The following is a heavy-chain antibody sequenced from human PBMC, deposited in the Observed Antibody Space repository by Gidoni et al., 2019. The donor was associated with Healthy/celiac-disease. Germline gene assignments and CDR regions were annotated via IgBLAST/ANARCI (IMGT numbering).Heavy chain of an antibody. J-gene: IGHJ4*02. D-gene: IGHD3-22*01. Sequence: EVQLLESVGGLVQPGGSLRLSCAASGFSFSCYAMSWVRQAPGKGLEWDSDISGSGGNKYYADCVEGRFTITRNNSKNTLYLQMNSLGAEDTAVYYCAKDLSYDSSGFDYWGQGTLVTVSS. V-gene: IGHV3-23*01. CDR3: AKDLSYDSSGFDY. CDR1: GFSFSCYA. CDR2: ISGSGGNK.